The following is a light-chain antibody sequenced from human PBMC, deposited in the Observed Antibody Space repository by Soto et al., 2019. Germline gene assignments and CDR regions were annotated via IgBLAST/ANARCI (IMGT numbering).Light chain of an antibody. Sequence: QSVLTQPASVSGSPGQSITISCTGTSSDVGGYNFVSWYQQHPYKAPKLMIYEVTHRPSGVSNRFSGSKSGNTASLTISGLQAEDEADYYCNSYTTTTTLFVFGTGTKLTVL. CDR1: SSDVGGYNF. V-gene: IGLV2-14*01. CDR3: NSYTTTTTLFV. CDR2: EVT. J-gene: IGLJ1*01.